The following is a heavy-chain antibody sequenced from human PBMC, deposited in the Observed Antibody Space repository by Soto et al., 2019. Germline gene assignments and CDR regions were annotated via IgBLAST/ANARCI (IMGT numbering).Heavy chain of an antibody. J-gene: IGHJ4*02. D-gene: IGHD2-8*01. Sequence: QVQLQESGSGLVKPSQTLSLTCAVPGGSISSGGYSWSWIRQPPGKGLEWIGYIYHSGSTYYNPSLKSRVTISMDTSKNQFSLKLNSVTAADTAVYYCARGHDANNDWGQGTLVTVSS. CDR1: GGSISSGGYS. CDR2: IYHSGST. V-gene: IGHV4-30-2*01. CDR3: ARGHDANND.